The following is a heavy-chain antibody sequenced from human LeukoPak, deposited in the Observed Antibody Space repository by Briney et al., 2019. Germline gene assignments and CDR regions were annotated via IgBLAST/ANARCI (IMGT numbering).Heavy chain of an antibody. V-gene: IGHV4-34*01. D-gene: IGHD3-22*01. CDR2: INHSGST. J-gene: IGHJ3*02. Sequence: SETLSLTCAVYGGSFSGYYWSWIRQPPGKGLEWIGEINHSGSTNYNPSLKSRVTISVDTSKNQFSLKLSSVTAADTAVYYCARGVLDYDSSGYYWSPPFEENDAFDIWGQGTMVTVSS. CDR1: GGSFSGYY. CDR3: ARGVLDYDSSGYYWSPPFEENDAFDI.